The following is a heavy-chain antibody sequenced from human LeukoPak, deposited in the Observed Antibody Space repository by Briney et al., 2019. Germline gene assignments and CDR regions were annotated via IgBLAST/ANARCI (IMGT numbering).Heavy chain of an antibody. J-gene: IGHJ4*02. CDR1: GGSISSSNW. Sequence: PSGTLSLTCAVSGGSISSSNWWSRVRQPPGKGLEWIGEIYHSGSTNYNPSLKSRVTISVDKSKNQFSLKLSSVTAADTAVYYCARARYCSSTSCYLIGEIDYWGQGTLVTVSS. CDR3: ARARYCSSTSCYLIGEIDY. D-gene: IGHD2-2*01. V-gene: IGHV4-4*02. CDR2: IYHSGST.